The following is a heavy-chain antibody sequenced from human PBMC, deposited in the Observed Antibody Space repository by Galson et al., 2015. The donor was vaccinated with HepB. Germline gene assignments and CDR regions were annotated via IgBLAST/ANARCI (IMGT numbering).Heavy chain of an antibody. Sequence: CAISGDSVSSNSAAWNWIRQSPSRGLEWLGRTYYRSKWYNDYAVSVKSRITINPDTSKNQFSLQLNSVTPEDTAVYYCARAGYCSSTSCYALIDYWGQGTLVTVSS. D-gene: IGHD2-2*01. V-gene: IGHV6-1*01. CDR3: ARAGYCSSTSCYALIDY. CDR2: TYYRSKWYN. J-gene: IGHJ4*02. CDR1: GDSVSSNSAA.